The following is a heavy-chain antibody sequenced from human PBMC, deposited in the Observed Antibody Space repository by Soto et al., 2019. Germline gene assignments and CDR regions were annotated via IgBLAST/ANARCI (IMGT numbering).Heavy chain of an antibody. CDR2: ISYDGSNK. J-gene: IGHJ6*02. Sequence: QVQLVESGGGVVQPGRSLRLSCAASGFTFSSYGMHWVRQAPGKGLEWVAVISYDGSNKYYADSVKGRFTISRDNSKNTLYLQMNSLRAEDTAVYYCAKDLDAYRSSSGSYYYYGMDVWGQGTTVTVSS. D-gene: IGHD6-6*01. CDR1: GFTFSSYG. V-gene: IGHV3-30*18. CDR3: AKDLDAYRSSSGSYYYYGMDV.